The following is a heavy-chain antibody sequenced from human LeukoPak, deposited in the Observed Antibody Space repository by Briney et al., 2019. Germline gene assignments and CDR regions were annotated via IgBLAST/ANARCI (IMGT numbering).Heavy chain of an antibody. CDR3: ARDSRYGDSGDYYYYMDV. CDR2: INHSGST. CDR1: GGSFSGYY. V-gene: IGHV4-34*01. Sequence: SETLSLTCAVYGGSFSGYYWSWIRQPPGKGLEWIGEINHSGSTNYNPSLKSRVTISVDTSKNQFSLKLSSVTAADTAVYYCARDSRYGDSGDYYYYMDVWGKGTTVTVSS. J-gene: IGHJ6*03. D-gene: IGHD4-17*01.